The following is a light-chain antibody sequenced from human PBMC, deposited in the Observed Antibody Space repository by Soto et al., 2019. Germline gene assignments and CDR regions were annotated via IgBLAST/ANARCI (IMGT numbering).Light chain of an antibody. V-gene: IGKV3-15*01. Sequence: EIVMTQSPATLSVSPGERATLSCRASQSVSSNLAWYQQKPGQAPRLLVYGASTRATAIPARFSGSGSGTEFTLTISSLQSEDFAVYYCQQCSNWPYTFGQGTKVEIK. CDR2: GAS. CDR1: QSVSSN. CDR3: QQCSNWPYT. J-gene: IGKJ2*01.